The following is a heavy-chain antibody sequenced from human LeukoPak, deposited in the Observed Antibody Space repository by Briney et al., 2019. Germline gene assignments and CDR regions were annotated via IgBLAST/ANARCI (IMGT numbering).Heavy chain of an antibody. CDR1: GGSISSSSYY. V-gene: IGHV4-39*01. CDR2: IYYSGST. D-gene: IGHD6-19*01. CDR3: ADGSVLHSSGWSP. Sequence: SETLSLTCTVSGGSISSSSYYWGWIRQPPGKGLEWIGSIYYSGSTYYNPSLKSRVTISVDTSKNQFSLKLSSVTAADTAVYYCADGSVLHSSGWSPWGQGTLVTVSS. J-gene: IGHJ5*02.